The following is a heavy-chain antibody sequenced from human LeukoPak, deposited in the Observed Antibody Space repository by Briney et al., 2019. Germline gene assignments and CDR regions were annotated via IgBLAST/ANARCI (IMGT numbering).Heavy chain of an antibody. Sequence: GGSLRFSCAASGFTFSSYAMSWVRQAPGKGLEWVSAISGSGGSTYYADSVKGRFAISRDNSKNTLYLQMNSLRAEDTAVYYCAKDRYYDSSGYYYSYWGQGTLVTVSS. CDR3: AKDRYYDSSGYYYSY. CDR1: GFTFSSYA. CDR2: ISGSGGST. J-gene: IGHJ4*02. V-gene: IGHV3-23*01. D-gene: IGHD3-22*01.